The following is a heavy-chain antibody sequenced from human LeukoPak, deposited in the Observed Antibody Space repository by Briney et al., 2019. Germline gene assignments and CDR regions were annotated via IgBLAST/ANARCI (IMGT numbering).Heavy chain of an antibody. CDR1: GYSFTSYW. J-gene: IGHJ4*02. D-gene: IGHD4-11*01. V-gene: IGHV5-51*01. Sequence: GESLKISCKGSGYSFTSYWIGWVRQMPGKGLEWMGIIYPGDSDTRYSPSFQGQVTISADKSISTAYLQWSSLKASDTAMYYCARWPRDYQGGVGYFDYWGQGPLVTVSS. CDR3: ARWPRDYQGGVGYFDY. CDR2: IYPGDSDT.